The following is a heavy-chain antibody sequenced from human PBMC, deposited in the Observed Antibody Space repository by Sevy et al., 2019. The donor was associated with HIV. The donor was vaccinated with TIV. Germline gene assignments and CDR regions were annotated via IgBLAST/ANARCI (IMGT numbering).Heavy chain of an antibody. D-gene: IGHD3-16*02. CDR1: GFTFSSYW. V-gene: IGHV3-7*01. J-gene: IGHJ6*03. Sequence: GGSLRLSCAASGFTFSSYWMSWVRQAPGKGLEWVANIKQDGSEKYYVDSVKGRLTLSRDNAKYSLYLKMNSLIAEDTAVYYCASSLGELSFFYYYYMYVWGKGTTVTVSS. CDR2: IKQDGSEK. CDR3: ASSLGELSFFYYYYMYV.